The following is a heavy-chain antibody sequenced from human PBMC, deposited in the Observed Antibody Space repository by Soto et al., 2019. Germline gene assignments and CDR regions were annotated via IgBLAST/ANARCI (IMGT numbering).Heavy chain of an antibody. D-gene: IGHD6-6*01. V-gene: IGHV3-23*01. CDR1: GFTFSSYA. J-gene: IGHJ6*03. CDR2: ISGSGGST. CDR3: AKVGGSSSAGSHYSSYYMDV. Sequence: EVQLLESGGGLVQPGGSLRLSCAASGFTFSSYAMSWVRQAPGKGLEWVSAISGSGGSTYYADSVKGRFTISRDNSKNTLYLQMNGLRAEDTAVYYCAKVGGSSSAGSHYSSYYMDVWGKGTAVTVSS.